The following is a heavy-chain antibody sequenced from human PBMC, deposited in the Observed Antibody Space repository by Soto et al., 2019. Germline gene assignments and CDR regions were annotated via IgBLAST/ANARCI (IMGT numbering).Heavy chain of an antibody. Sequence: QVQLVQSGAEVKKPGSSVRVSCKASGGTFSSYAISWVRQAPGQGLEWMVGIIPIFGTANYAQKFQGRVTITADESTSTAYMELSSLRSEDTSVYYCAGGPVDTAMVNGYFDLWGRGTLVTVSS. CDR3: AGGPVDTAMVNGYFDL. V-gene: IGHV1-69*01. D-gene: IGHD5-18*01. CDR1: GGTFSSYA. J-gene: IGHJ2*01. CDR2: IIPIFGTA.